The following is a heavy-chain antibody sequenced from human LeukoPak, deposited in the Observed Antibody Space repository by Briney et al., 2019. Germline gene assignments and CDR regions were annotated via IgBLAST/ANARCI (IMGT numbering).Heavy chain of an antibody. CDR2: ISYDGSNR. CDR1: EFTFTSYA. CDR3: ARDLGPTYCILDY. J-gene: IGHJ4*02. V-gene: IGHV3-30-3*01. D-gene: IGHD3-16*01. Sequence: GGSLRLSCAASEFTFTSYAFHWVRQAPGKGLEWIAFISYDGSNRFYADSVKGRFTISRDNSKNTLYLQMNSLRAEDTAVYYCARDLGPTYCILDYWGQGTLVTASS.